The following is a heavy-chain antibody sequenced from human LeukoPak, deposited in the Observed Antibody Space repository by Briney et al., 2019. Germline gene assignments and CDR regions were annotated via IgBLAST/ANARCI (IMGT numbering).Heavy chain of an antibody. CDR3: ARGGYDILTGRAYDAFDI. J-gene: IGHJ3*02. V-gene: IGHV3-21*01. D-gene: IGHD3-9*01. Sequence: PGGSLRLSCAASGFTFSSYSMNWVRQAPGKGLEWVSSISSSSSYIYYADSVKGRFTISRDNAKNSLYLQMNSLRAEDTAVYYCARGGYDILTGRAYDAFDIWGQGTMVTVSS. CDR2: ISSSSSYI. CDR1: GFTFSSYS.